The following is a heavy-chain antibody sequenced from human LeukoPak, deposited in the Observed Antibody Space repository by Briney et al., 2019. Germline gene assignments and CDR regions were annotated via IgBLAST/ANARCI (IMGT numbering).Heavy chain of an antibody. CDR2: IIPIFGTA. Sequence: SVKVSCKASGGTFSSYAISWVRQAPGQGLEWMGGIIPIFGTANYAQKFQGRVTITADESTSTAYMELSSLRSEDTAVYYCARAGKGLWFGELPKYYFDYWGQGTLVTVSS. J-gene: IGHJ4*02. V-gene: IGHV1-69*13. CDR3: ARAGKGLWFGELPKYYFDY. D-gene: IGHD3-10*01. CDR1: GGTFSSYA.